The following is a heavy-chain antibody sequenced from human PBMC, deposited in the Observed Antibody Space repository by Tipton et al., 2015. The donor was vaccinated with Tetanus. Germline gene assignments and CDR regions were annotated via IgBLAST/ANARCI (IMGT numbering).Heavy chain of an antibody. V-gene: IGHV1-18*01. Sequence: QLVQSGAEVKKPGASVKVSCKASGYTFTHYGVNWVRQAPGQGLEWMGWISPFNENVNYAEKFQGRLTMTTDRSTATVYMDLRSRGSDDPAVYYCARGGGLGPHGYLEHWGQGTLVTAS. CDR3: ARGGGLGPHGYLEH. D-gene: IGHD3/OR15-3a*01. CDR1: GYTFTHYG. CDR2: ISPFNENV. J-gene: IGHJ5*02.